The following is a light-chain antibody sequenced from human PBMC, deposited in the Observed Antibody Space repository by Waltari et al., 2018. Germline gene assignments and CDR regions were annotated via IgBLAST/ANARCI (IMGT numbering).Light chain of an antibody. CDR2: GAS. J-gene: IGKJ1*01. CDR1: QSVSSNY. CDR3: QHYASSPPT. Sequence: IVLTQSPGTLSLSPGERATLSCRASQSVSSNYLAWYQQKPGRAPRLLIYGASIRATGIPARVSGSESGTDFTLTISRLEPEDFAVYYCQHYASSPPTFGQGTKVEIK. V-gene: IGKV3-20*01.